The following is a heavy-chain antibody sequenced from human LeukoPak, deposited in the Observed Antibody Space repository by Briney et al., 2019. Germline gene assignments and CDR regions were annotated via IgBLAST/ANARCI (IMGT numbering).Heavy chain of an antibody. CDR1: GYSISSGYY. V-gene: IGHV4-38-2*02. J-gene: IGHJ4*02. CDR2: IYHSGNT. D-gene: IGHD1-26*01. CDR3: AREELRLIEY. Sequence: PSETLSLTCTVSGYSISSGYYWGWIRQPPGKGLEWIGSIYHSGNTYYNPSLKSRVTISVDTSKNQFSLKLSSVTAADTAVYYCAREELRLIEYWGQGTLVTVSS.